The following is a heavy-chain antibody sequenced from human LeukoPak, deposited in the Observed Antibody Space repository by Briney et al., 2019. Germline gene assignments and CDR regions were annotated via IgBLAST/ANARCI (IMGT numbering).Heavy chain of an antibody. CDR3: AKPYSAMVRGVIPPFDY. J-gene: IGHJ4*02. D-gene: IGHD3-10*01. CDR2: ISGSGGST. CDR1: GFTFSSYA. Sequence: GGSLRLSCAASGFTFSSYAMSWVRQAPGKGLEWVSAISGSGGSTYYADSVKGRFTISRDNSKNTLYLQMNSLRAEDTAVYYCAKPYSAMVRGVIPPFDYWGQGTLVTVSS. V-gene: IGHV3-23*01.